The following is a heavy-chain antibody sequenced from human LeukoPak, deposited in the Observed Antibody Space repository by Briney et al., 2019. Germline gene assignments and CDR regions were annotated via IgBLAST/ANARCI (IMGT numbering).Heavy chain of an antibody. V-gene: IGHV3-9*01. CDR2: ISWNSGSI. D-gene: IGHD1-26*01. J-gene: IGHJ4*02. CDR3: ARDFSSGSYYGDYYFDY. Sequence: GGSLRLSCAASGFTFDDYAMHWVRQAPGKGLEWVSGISWNSGSIGYADSVKGRFTISRDNAKNSLYLQMNSLRAEDTAVYYCARDFSSGSYYGDYYFDYWGQGTLVTVSS. CDR1: GFTFDDYA.